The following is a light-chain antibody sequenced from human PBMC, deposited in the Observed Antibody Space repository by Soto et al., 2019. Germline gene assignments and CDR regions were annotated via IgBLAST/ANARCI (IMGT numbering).Light chain of an antibody. Sequence: QSALTQPPSVSGAPGQRVTISCTGSSSNIGADYDVHWYQQLPGTAPKLLIHGNSNRPSGVPDRFSGSKSGTSASLAITGLQAEDEADYYCQSYDSSLSGFYVFGTGTRSPS. CDR3: QSYDSSLSGFYV. CDR2: GNS. V-gene: IGLV1-40*01. J-gene: IGLJ1*01. CDR1: SSNIGADYD.